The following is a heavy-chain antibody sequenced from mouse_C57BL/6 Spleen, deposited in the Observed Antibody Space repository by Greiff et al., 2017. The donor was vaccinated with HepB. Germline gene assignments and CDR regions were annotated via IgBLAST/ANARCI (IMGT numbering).Heavy chain of an antibody. CDR2: INPSNGGT. CDR1: GYTFTSYW. CDR3: ASPEGLRRSIYYAMDY. D-gene: IGHD2-4*01. Sequence: QVQLQQPGTELVKPGASVKLSCKASGYTFTSYWMHWVKQRPGQGLEWIGNINPSNGGTNYNEKFKSKATLTVDKSSSTAYMQLSSLTSEDSAVYYCASPEGLRRSIYYAMDYWGQGTSVTVSS. V-gene: IGHV1-53*01. J-gene: IGHJ4*01.